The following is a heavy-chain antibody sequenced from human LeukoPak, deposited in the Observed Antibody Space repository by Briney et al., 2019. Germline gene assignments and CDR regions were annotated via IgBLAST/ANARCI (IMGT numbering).Heavy chain of an antibody. D-gene: IGHD6-13*01. CDR3: ASSIAAAGTDWYFDL. CDR1: GGSFSGYY. CDR2: IYHSGST. Sequence: SETLSLTCAVYGGSFSGYYWSWIRQPPGKGLEWIGYIYHSGSTYYNPSLKSRVTISVDRSKNQFSLKLSSVTAADTAVYYCASSIAAAGTDWYFDLWGRGTLVTVSS. V-gene: IGHV4-34*01. J-gene: IGHJ2*01.